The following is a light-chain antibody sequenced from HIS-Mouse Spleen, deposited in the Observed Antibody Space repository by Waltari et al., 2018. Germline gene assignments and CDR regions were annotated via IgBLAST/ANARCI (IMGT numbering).Light chain of an antibody. Sequence: QSALTQPRSVSGSPGQSVPISCTGTSSDVGCYNYLPCYQQPPGKAPKLMIYDVSKRPSGVPDRFSGSKSGNTASLTISGLQAEDEADYYCCSYAGSYTFVVFGGGTKLTVL. V-gene: IGLV2-11*01. CDR2: DVS. J-gene: IGLJ2*01. CDR1: SSDVGCYNY. CDR3: CSYAGSYTFVV.